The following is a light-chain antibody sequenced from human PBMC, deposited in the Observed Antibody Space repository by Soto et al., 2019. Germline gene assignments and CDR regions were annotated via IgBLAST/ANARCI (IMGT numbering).Light chain of an antibody. Sequence: LTQPPSASGSPGQSVTISCTGTSSDVGGYNYVSWYQQHPGKAPKLMIYEVTKRPSGVPDRFSGSKSGNTASLTVSGLQAEDEADYYCSSYAGSNDFVFGTGTKVTVL. CDR1: SSDVGGYNY. CDR2: EVT. J-gene: IGLJ1*01. V-gene: IGLV2-8*01. CDR3: SSYAGSNDFV.